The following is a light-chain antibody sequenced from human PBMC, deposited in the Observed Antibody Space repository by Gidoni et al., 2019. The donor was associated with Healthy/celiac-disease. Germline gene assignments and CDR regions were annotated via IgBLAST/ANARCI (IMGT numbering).Light chain of an antibody. CDR1: QSVSSN. CDR2: GAS. V-gene: IGKV3-15*01. Sequence: EIVMTQSPATLSVSPGERATLSCRASQSVSSNLAWYQQKPGQAPRLLIYGASTRATGIPARFGGSGSGTEFTLTISSLQSEDFAVYYCQQYNNWPRTFGQETKVEIK. J-gene: IGKJ1*01. CDR3: QQYNNWPRT.